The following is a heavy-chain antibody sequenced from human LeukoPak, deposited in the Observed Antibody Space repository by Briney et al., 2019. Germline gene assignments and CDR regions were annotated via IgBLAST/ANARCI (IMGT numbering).Heavy chain of an antibody. CDR3: ARGPATAILLYYFDY. V-gene: IGHV1-69*13. J-gene: IGHJ4*02. CDR1: GGTFSSYA. D-gene: IGHD2-2*02. CDR2: IIPIFGTA. Sequence: ASVKVSCKASGGTFSSYAISWVRQAPGQGLEWMGGIIPIFGTANYAQKFQGRVTITADESTSTAYMELSSLRSEDTAAYYCARGPATAILLYYFDYWGQGTLVTVSS.